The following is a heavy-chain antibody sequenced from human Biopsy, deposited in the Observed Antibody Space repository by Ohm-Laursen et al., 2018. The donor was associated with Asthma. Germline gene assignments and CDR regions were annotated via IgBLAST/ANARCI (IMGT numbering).Heavy chain of an antibody. J-gene: IGHJ2*01. Sequence: TLSLTCIVSGDAMSTSGSYWGWIRQSPGKGLEWIGGIYYSGRTSYNPSLESRVTISADTSKNPFSLKVTSVTAADTAVYYCTRAVSSSSYWYFDLWGRGDLVTVSS. CDR2: IYYSGRT. CDR3: TRAVSSSSYWYFDL. D-gene: IGHD6-6*01. V-gene: IGHV4-39*02. CDR1: GDAMSTSGSY.